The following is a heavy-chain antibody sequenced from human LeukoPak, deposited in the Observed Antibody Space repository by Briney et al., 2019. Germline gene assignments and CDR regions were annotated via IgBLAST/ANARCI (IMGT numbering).Heavy chain of an antibody. V-gene: IGHV4-4*07. CDR2: INTSGDT. CDR3: ARVSPGTGLGY. Sequence: PSETLSLTCTVSGGSITNYYWSWIRQSAGKGLEWIGRINTSGDTSYNPSLKSRVTISVDTSKNQFSLKLSSVTAADTAVYYCARVSPGTGLGYWGQGTLVIVSS. D-gene: IGHD3-10*01. CDR1: GGSITNYY. J-gene: IGHJ4*02.